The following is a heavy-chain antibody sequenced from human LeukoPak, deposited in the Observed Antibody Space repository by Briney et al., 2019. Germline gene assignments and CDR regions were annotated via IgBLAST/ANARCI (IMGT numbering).Heavy chain of an antibody. CDR2: IMPILGIA. V-gene: IGHV1-69*04. J-gene: IGHJ5*02. D-gene: IGHD6-13*01. CDR3: ARDNSAIDGSSWYNWFDP. CDR1: GGTFSSYA. Sequence: ASVKVSCKASGGTFSSYAISWVRQAPGQGLEWMGRIMPILGIANYAQKFQGRVTITADKSTSTAYMELSSLRSEDTAVYYCARDNSAIDGSSWYNWFDPWGQGTLVTVSS.